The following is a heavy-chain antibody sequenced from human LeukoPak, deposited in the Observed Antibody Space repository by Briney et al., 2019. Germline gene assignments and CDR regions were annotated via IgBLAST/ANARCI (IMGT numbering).Heavy chain of an antibody. CDR1: AYTFIAYY. D-gene: IGHD6-19*01. CDR2: INPNNGGT. V-gene: IGHV1-2*02. CDR3: ADEFGLKWLAD. J-gene: IGHJ4*02. Sequence: ASVKVSCEASAYTFIAYYMHWVRQAPGQGLEWMGWINPNNGGTNYAQKFQGRVTMTRDTSISTAYMELSRLRSDDTAIYYCADEFGLKWLADWGQGTLVTVSS.